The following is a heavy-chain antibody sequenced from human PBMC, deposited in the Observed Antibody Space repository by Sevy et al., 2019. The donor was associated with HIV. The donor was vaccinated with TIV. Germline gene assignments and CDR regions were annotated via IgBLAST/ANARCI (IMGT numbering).Heavy chain of an antibody. Sequence: GGSLRLSCAASGFTFSSASINWVRQAPGKGLEWVSSITSSSSHMYYVDSLRGRFIISRDNTKNSLYLQMNSLTAEDTAVYYCVKDLFYAFDIWGQGTMVTVSS. D-gene: IGHD3-10*02. CDR2: ITSSSSHM. J-gene: IGHJ3*02. V-gene: IGHV3-21*01. CDR3: VKDLFYAFDI. CDR1: GFTFSSAS.